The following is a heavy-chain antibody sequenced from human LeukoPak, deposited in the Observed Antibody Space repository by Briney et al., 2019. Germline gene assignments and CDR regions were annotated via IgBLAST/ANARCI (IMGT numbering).Heavy chain of an antibody. CDR3: ARSPGQWLVLGCDY. J-gene: IGHJ4*01. Sequence: SETLSLTCTVSGGSISSISYYWDWIRQPPGKGLEWIGSIYYGGSTYYNPSLKSRVTISVDTSKNQFSLKLNSVTAADTAVYYWARSPGQWLVLGCDYWGHGTLVTVSS. CDR2: IYYGGST. D-gene: IGHD6-19*01. V-gene: IGHV4-39*01. CDR1: GGSISSISYY.